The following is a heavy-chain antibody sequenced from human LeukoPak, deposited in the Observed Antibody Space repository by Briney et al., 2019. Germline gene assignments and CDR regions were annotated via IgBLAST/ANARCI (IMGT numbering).Heavy chain of an antibody. J-gene: IGHJ4*02. CDR1: GGTFSSYA. D-gene: IGHD3-10*02. CDR2: IIPMFGTA. V-gene: IGHV1-69*13. Sequence: SVKVSCKASGGTFSSYAISWVRQAPGQGLEWMGGIIPMFGTANYTQKVQGRVTITADESTGTAYMELSSLRSEDAAVYYCGTGMFREPLNDYWGPGTLVTVSS. CDR3: GTGMFREPLNDY.